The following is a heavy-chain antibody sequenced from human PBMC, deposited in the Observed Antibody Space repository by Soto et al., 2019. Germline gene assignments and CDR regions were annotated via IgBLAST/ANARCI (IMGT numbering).Heavy chain of an antibody. D-gene: IGHD1-26*01. CDR2: ISYDGSNK. V-gene: IGHV3-30*18. CDR3: AKPQGATTSLHYYYYYGMDV. CDR1: GFTFSSYG. Sequence: HPGGSLRLSCAASGFTFSSYGMHWVRQAPGKGLEWVAVISYDGSNKYYADSVKGRFTISRDNSKNTLYLQMNSLRAEDTAVYYCAKPQGATTSLHYYYYYGMDVWGQGTTVTVSS. J-gene: IGHJ6*02.